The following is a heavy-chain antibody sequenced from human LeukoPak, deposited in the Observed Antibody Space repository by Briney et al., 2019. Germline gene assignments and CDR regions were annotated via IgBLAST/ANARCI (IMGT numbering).Heavy chain of an antibody. Sequence: SETLSLTCAVYGGSFSGYYWNWIRQPPGKGLEWIGEINHSGSTSHNPSLKSRVTISVDTSKNQFSLKLSSVTAADTAVYYCAREQINYDFWSGYSPGAFDIWGQGTMVTVSS. CDR1: GGSFSGYY. D-gene: IGHD3-3*01. CDR2: INHSGST. J-gene: IGHJ3*02. V-gene: IGHV4-34*01. CDR3: AREQINYDFWSGYSPGAFDI.